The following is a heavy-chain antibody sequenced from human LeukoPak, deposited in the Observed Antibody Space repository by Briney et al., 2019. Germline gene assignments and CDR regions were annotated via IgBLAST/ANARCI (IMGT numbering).Heavy chain of an antibody. CDR3: AKRRLEHCNSLSCYLPLDY. Sequence: GGSLRLSCAASGFTFDDYAMHWVRQAPGKGLEWVSGISWNSGSIGYADSVKGRFTISRDNAKNSLYLQMNSLRAEDTALYYCAKRRLEHCNSLSCYLPLDYWGQGTLVTVSS. D-gene: IGHD2-2*01. CDR2: ISWNSGSI. V-gene: IGHV3-9*01. J-gene: IGHJ4*02. CDR1: GFTFDDYA.